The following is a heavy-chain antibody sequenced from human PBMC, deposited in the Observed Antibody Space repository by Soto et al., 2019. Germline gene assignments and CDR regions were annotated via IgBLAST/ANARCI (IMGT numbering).Heavy chain of an antibody. D-gene: IGHD3-16*02. CDR1: GFTFSSYG. CDR3: AKDFDYDYVWGSYRYVAYGMDV. CDR2: ISYDGSNK. J-gene: IGHJ6*02. Sequence: QVQLVESGGGVVQPGRSLRLSCAASGFTFSSYGMHWVRQAPGKGLEWVAVISYDGSNKYYADSVKGRFTISRDNSKNXXYXQXNSLRAEDTAVYYCAKDFDYDYVWGSYRYVAYGMDVWGQGTTVTVSS. V-gene: IGHV3-30*18.